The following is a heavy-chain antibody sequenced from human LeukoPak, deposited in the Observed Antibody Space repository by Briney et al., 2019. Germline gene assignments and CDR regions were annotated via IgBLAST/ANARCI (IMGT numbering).Heavy chain of an antibody. Sequence: PSETLSLTCTVSGYSISSGSYWGWIRQPPGKGLEWIGRIYKSGSTDYNPSLKSRVTISVDMSKNQFSLKLSSVTAADTAVYYCARDFGYSSSWSHYYYMDVWGKGTTVTISS. J-gene: IGHJ6*03. CDR3: ARDFGYSSSWSHYYYMDV. CDR1: GYSISSGSY. CDR2: IYKSGST. V-gene: IGHV4-38-2*02. D-gene: IGHD6-13*01.